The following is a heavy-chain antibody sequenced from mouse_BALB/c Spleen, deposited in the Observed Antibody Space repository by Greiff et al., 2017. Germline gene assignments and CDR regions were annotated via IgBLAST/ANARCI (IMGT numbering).Heavy chain of an antibody. J-gene: IGHJ4*01. CDR1: GYAFSSYW. Sequence: QVHVKQSGAELVRPGSSVKISCKASGYAFSSYWMNWVKQRPGQGLEWIGQIYPGDGDTNYNGKFKGKATLTADKSSSTAYMQLSSLTSEDSAVYFCARSYYGKGNYAMDYWGQGTSVTVSS. CDR3: ARSYYGKGNYAMDY. V-gene: IGHV1-80*01. CDR2: IYPGDGDT. D-gene: IGHD2-10*01.